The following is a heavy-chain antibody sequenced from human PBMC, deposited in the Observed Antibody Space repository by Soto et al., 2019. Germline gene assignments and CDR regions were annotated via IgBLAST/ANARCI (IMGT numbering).Heavy chain of an antibody. D-gene: IGHD4-17*01. CDR2: IYHSGST. CDR1: GGSISSGGYS. CDR3: ARGMTTVTTFDY. J-gene: IGHJ4*02. V-gene: IGHV4-30-2*01. Sequence: SETLSLTCGVSGGSISSGGYSCNWIRQPPGKGLEWIGYIYHSGSTYYNPSLKSRVTISVDRSKNQFSLKLSSVTAADTAVYYCARGMTTVTTFDYWGQGTLVTVSS.